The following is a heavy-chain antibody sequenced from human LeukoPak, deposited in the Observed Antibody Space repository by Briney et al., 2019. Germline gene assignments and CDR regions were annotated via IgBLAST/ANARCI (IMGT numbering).Heavy chain of an antibody. D-gene: IGHD3-10*01. V-gene: IGHV3-23*01. CDR2: ISGSGGST. J-gene: IGHJ4*02. CDR1: GFTFSSYA. CDR3: AKGEGAMVRGIVDY. Sequence: AGGSLRLSCAASGFTFSSYAMSWVRQAPGKGLEWVSAISGSGGSTYYADSVKGRFTISRDNSKNTLYLQMNSLRAEDTAVYYCAKGEGAMVRGIVDYWGQGTLVTVSS.